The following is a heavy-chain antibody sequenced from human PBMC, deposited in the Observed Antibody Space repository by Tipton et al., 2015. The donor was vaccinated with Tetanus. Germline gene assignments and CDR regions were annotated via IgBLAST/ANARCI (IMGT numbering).Heavy chain of an antibody. J-gene: IGHJ4*02. CDR2: ISSSGST. CDR1: GDSLRSGDRN. V-gene: IGHV4-61*08. CDR3: ARVACSSTSCYSHYFDY. Sequence: TLSLTCTVSGDSLRSGDRNWSWIRQAPGKGLEWLAYISSSGSTNSDYFLKSRVNISLDRSENQISLMLTSVTAADTAVYYCARVACSSTSCYSHYFDYWGPGSLVTVPS. D-gene: IGHD2-2*01.